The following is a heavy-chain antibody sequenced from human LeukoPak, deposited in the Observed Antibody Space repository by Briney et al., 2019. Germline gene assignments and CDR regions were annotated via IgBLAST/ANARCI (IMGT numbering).Heavy chain of an antibody. CDR1: GGSISSYY. D-gene: IGHD3-22*01. CDR2: IYTSGST. V-gene: IGHV4-4*07. J-gene: IGHJ4*02. Sequence: SETLSLTCTVSGGSISSYYWSWIRQPAGKGLEWIGRIYTSGSTNYNPSLKSRVTISVDTSKNQFSLKLSSVTAADTAVYYCASSDYYDSSGYYFDYWGQGTLVTVSS. CDR3: ASSDYYDSSGYYFDY.